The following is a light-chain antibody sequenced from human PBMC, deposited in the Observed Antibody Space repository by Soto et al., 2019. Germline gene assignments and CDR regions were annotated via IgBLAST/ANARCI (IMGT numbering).Light chain of an antibody. CDR3: CSYAGSSTLV. CDR2: EGS. J-gene: IGLJ2*01. Sequence: QSALTQPASVSGSPGQSITISCTGTSSDVGSYNIVSWYQQHPGKAPKLMIYEGSKRPSGVSNRFSGSKSGNTASLTISGLQAEDEADYYCCSYAGSSTLVFGGGTKRTGL. V-gene: IGLV2-23*01. CDR1: SSDVGSYNI.